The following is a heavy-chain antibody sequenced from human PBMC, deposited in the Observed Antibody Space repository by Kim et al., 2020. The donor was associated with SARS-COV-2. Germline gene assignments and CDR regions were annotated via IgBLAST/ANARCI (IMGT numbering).Heavy chain of an antibody. V-gene: IGHV4-39*01. CDR3: ARPVPHGDSSGYYYAGGVYFDY. CDR1: GGSISSSSYY. J-gene: IGHJ4*02. D-gene: IGHD3-22*01. CDR2: IYYSGST. Sequence: SETLSLTCTVSGGSISSSSYYWGWIRQPPGKGLEWIGSIYYSGSTYYNPSLKSRVTISVDTSKNQFSLKLSSVTAADTAVYYCARPVPHGDSSGYYYAGGVYFDYWGQGTLGTVAS.